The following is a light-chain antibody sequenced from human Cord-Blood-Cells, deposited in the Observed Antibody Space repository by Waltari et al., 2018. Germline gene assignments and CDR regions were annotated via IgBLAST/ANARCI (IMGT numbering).Light chain of an antibody. CDR1: SSDVGSYNR. CDR3: SSYTSSSPYV. Sequence: QSALTQPPSVSGSPGQSVTITCTGTSSDVGSYNRVSWYQQPPGTAPKLMIYEVSMRPSGVPYYFSGSKSGNTSSLTISGLQAEDEAYYYCSSYTSSSPYVFGTGTKFTVL. V-gene: IGLV2-18*02. CDR2: EVS. J-gene: IGLJ1*01.